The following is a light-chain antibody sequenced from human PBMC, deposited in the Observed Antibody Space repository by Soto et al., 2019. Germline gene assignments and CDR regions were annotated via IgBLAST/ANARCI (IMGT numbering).Light chain of an antibody. CDR1: SSNVGGYLY. CDR2: GVN. Sequence: QSVLTQPASVSGSPGQSITISCTGTSSNVGGYLYVSWYQQHPGKAPKLVIYGVNIRPSGVSNRFSGSKSGDTASLTISGLQAEDEADYYCSSYTRTSTLVFGGGTKLTVL. V-gene: IGLV2-14*01. CDR3: SSYTRTSTLV. J-gene: IGLJ3*02.